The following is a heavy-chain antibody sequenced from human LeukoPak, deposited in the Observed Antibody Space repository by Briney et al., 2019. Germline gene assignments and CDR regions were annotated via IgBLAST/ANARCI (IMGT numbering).Heavy chain of an antibody. CDR2: IKQDGSEK. Sequence: GGSLRLSCAASGFTFSSYWINWVRQAPGKGLEWVAKIKQDGSEKYYVDSVKGRFTISRDNAKNSLYLQMNSLRAEDTAVYYCARGYSSGWSTYFDYWGQGTLVTVSS. J-gene: IGHJ4*02. V-gene: IGHV3-7*01. D-gene: IGHD6-19*01. CDR1: GFTFSSYW. CDR3: ARGYSSGWSTYFDY.